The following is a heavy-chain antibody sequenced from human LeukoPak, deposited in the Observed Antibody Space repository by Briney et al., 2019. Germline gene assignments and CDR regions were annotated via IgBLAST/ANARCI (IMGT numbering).Heavy chain of an antibody. CDR2: INSDGSWT. Sequence: GESLRLSCAASGNYWMHWVRQAPGKGLVWVSHINSDGSWTGYADSVKGRFTTSKDNAKNTVYLQMNNLRAEDTAVYYCVSFYETYWGRGTLVTVSS. CDR1: GNYW. J-gene: IGHJ4*02. CDR3: VSFYETY. D-gene: IGHD2-15*01. V-gene: IGHV3-74*01.